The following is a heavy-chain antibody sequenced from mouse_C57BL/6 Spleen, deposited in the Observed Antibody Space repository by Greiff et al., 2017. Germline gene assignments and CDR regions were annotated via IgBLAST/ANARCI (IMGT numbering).Heavy chain of an antibody. Sequence: EVKLQESGPGLVKPSQSLSLTCSVTGYSITSGYYWNWIRQFPGNKLEWMGYISYDGSNNYNPSLKIRISITRDTSKNQFFLKLNSVTTEDTATYYCAREYGSSPGYFDYWGQGTTLTVSS. CDR2: ISYDGSN. CDR1: GYSITSGYY. J-gene: IGHJ2*01. CDR3: AREYGSSPGYFDY. V-gene: IGHV3-6*01. D-gene: IGHD1-1*01.